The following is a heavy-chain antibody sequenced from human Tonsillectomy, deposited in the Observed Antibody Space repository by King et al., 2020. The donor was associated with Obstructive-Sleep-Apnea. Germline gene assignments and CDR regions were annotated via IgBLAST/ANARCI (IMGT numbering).Heavy chain of an antibody. CDR2: IYYSGST. CDR1: GGSISSSSYY. D-gene: IGHD1-26*01. Sequence: PLQESGPGLVKPSETLSLTCTVSGGSISSSSYYWGWIRQPPGKGLEWIGSIYYSGSTYYNPSLKSRVTISVDTSKNQFSLKLSSVTAADTAVYYCARLGSYWGFDYWGQGTLVTVSS. J-gene: IGHJ4*02. CDR3: ARLGSYWGFDY. V-gene: IGHV4-39*01.